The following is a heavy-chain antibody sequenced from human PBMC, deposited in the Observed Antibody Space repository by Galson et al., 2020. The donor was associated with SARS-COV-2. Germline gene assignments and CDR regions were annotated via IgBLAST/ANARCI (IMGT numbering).Heavy chain of an antibody. CDR2: INPNSGGT. CDR3: ARGPYYYDSSNDACDI. J-gene: IGHJ3*02. Sequence: ASVKVSCKASGYTFTGYYMHWVRQAPGQGLEWMGWINPNSGGTNYAQKFQGWVTMTRDTSISTAYMELSRLRSDDTAVYYCARGPYYYDSSNDACDIWGQGTMVTVSS. D-gene: IGHD3-22*01. V-gene: IGHV1-2*04. CDR1: GYTFTGYY.